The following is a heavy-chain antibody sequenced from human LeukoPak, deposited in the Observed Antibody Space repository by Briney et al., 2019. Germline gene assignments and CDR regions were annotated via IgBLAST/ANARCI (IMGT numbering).Heavy chain of an antibody. Sequence: GGSLRLSCAASGFTFSSYAMHWVRQAPGKGLEYVSAISSNGGSTYYANSVKGRFTISRDNSKNTLYLQMSSLKTEDTAVYYCTRPRDCSSTSCQPGNAFDIWGQGTMVTVSS. J-gene: IGHJ3*02. V-gene: IGHV3-64*01. CDR3: TRPRDCSSTSCQPGNAFDI. CDR1: GFTFSSYA. D-gene: IGHD2-2*01. CDR2: ISSNGGST.